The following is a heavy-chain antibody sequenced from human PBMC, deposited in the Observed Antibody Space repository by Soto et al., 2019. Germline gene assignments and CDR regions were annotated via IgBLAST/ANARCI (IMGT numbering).Heavy chain of an antibody. Sequence: QVQLVQSGAEVKKPGASVKVSCKASGYTFTSYAMHWVRQAPGQRLEWMGWINAGNGNTKYSQKFEGRVTITRDTTARTAYLELSSLRSEDTAVYYCARGCRSYYQSCPRLFDYWGQGTLVTVSS. CDR1: GYTFTSYA. CDR3: ARGCRSYYQSCPRLFDY. V-gene: IGHV1-3*01. CDR2: INAGNGNT. J-gene: IGHJ4*02. D-gene: IGHD2-2*01.